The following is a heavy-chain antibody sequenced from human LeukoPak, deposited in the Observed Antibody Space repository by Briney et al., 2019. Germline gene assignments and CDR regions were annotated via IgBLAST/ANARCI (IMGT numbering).Heavy chain of an antibody. D-gene: IGHD1-26*01. CDR1: GGSISSYY. CDR2: IYYSGST. CDR3: ARSFLGDWYFDL. J-gene: IGHJ2*01. Sequence: PSETLSLTCTVSGGSISSYYWSWIRQPPGMGLEWIGCIYYSGSTNYNPSLKSRVTISLDTSKDQFSLRLTSVTAADTAVYYCARSFLGDWYFDLWGRGTLVTVSS. V-gene: IGHV4-59*01.